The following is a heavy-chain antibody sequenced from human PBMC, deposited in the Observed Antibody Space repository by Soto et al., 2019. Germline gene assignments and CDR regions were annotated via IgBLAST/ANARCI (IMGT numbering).Heavy chain of an antibody. CDR1: GGSISSSSYY. V-gene: IGHV4-39*01. Sequence: SETLSLACTVSGGSISSSSYYWGWIRQPPGKGLEWIGSIYYSGSTYYNPSLKSRVTISVGTSKNQFSLKLSSVTAADTAVYYCARHKRSYCTNGVCYPPRYYYYYMDVWGKGTTVT. J-gene: IGHJ6*03. CDR2: IYYSGST. D-gene: IGHD2-8*01. CDR3: ARHKRSYCTNGVCYPPRYYYYYMDV.